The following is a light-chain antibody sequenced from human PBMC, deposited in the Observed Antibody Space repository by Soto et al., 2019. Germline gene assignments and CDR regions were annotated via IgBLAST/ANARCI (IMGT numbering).Light chain of an antibody. Sequence: EIVMTQSPATLSVSPGERATLSFRASQILSSNYLAWYQQKPGQAPRLLIYGESRRATGIPDRFSGSGSGTDFTLAIRRLEPEDSAVYYCQQYGGSPSITFGQGTRLEIK. J-gene: IGKJ5*01. CDR2: GES. CDR1: QILSSNY. V-gene: IGKV3-20*01. CDR3: QQYGGSPSIT.